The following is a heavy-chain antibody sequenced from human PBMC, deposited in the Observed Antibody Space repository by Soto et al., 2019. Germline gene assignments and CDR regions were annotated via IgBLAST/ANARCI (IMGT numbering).Heavy chain of an antibody. CDR1: GFTFDDYA. J-gene: IGHJ4*02. V-gene: IGHV3-9*01. CDR2: ISWNSGSI. CDR3: AKDDSGYYSTIDY. Sequence: ESGGGLVQPGRSLRLSCAASGFTFDDYAMHWVRQAPGKGLEWVSGISWNSGSIGYADSVKGRFTISRDNAKNSLYLQMNSLRAEDTALYYCAKDDSGYYSTIDYWGQGTLVTVSS. D-gene: IGHD3-22*01.